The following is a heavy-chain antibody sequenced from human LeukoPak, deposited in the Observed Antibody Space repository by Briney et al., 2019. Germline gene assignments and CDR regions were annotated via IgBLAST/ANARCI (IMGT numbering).Heavy chain of an antibody. Sequence: PGGSLRLSCAASGFTFSSAVMHWVRQAPGKGLEWVAGISVDGNNKHYPDSEKGRFTISRDNSKNTLYLQINSLRPEDTAVYSCARGTYSSGHCDVFDIWGQGTMVTVSS. CDR2: ISVDGNNK. CDR1: GFTFSSAV. CDR3: ARGTYSSGHCDVFDI. V-gene: IGHV3-30*01. J-gene: IGHJ3*02. D-gene: IGHD6-19*01.